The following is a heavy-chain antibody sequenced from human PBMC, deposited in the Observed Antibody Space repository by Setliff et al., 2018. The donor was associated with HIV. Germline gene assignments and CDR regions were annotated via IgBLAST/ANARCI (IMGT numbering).Heavy chain of an antibody. V-gene: IGHV1-69*06. D-gene: IGHD4-4*01. CDR1: GGTFSSYS. J-gene: IGHJ6*02. CDR3: ARDSGDDYSDYYYYGMDV. CDR2: ILPIFGTR. Sequence: SVKVSCKASGGTFSSYSISWVRQAPGQGLEWMGRILPIFGTRDYAQKFQGRVTFTWDTSASTAYMELSSLRSEDTALYYCARDSGDDYSDYYYYGMDVWGQGTTVTVSS.